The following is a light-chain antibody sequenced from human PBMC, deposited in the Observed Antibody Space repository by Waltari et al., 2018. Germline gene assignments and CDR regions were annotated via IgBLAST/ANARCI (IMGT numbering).Light chain of an antibody. CDR2: YKSDSDK. CDR1: SDINIGSYR. CDR3: MIWHSSAWV. J-gene: IGLJ3*02. V-gene: IGLV5-45*03. Sequence: QAVLTQPSSLSASPGASASPTCTLRSDINIGSYRIYWYQQKPGNPPQYLLSYKSDSDKQQGSGVPSRFSGSKDASANAGILLISGLQSEDEADYYCMIWHSSAWVFGGGTKLTVL.